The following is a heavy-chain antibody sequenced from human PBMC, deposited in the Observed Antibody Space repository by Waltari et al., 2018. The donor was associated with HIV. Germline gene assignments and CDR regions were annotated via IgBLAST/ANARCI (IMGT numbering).Heavy chain of an antibody. V-gene: IGHV1-69*19. CDR2: TAPFFGV. CDR3: AKSDFTELVRGQKAFDV. CDR1: GGAFDTFA. Sequence: QAQLVQSGAETKKPGSSVTVSCQASGGAFDTFAFTWVRQAPGQGLEWLGGTAPFFGVIYAQDFNGIVTITSNPSTRTVFLELGGLRPDDTAVYFCAKSDFTELVRGQKAFDVWGQGT. D-gene: IGHD1-26*01. J-gene: IGHJ3*01.